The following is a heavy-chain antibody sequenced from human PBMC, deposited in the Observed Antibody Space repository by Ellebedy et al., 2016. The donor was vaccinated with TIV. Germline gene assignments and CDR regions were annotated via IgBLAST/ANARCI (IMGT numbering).Heavy chain of an antibody. D-gene: IGHD4-17*01. CDR1: GGSISYYY. CDR2: IHSSGST. J-gene: IGHJ4*02. V-gene: IGHV4-4*07. Sequence: SETLSLTXSVSGGSISYYYWSWIRQPAGKGLQWIGRIHSSGSTEYNSSLLSRVTMSLDTSRNQFSLKLSSVTAADTAVYYCARDLDYGDHYFDYWGQGTLVTVSS. CDR3: ARDLDYGDHYFDY.